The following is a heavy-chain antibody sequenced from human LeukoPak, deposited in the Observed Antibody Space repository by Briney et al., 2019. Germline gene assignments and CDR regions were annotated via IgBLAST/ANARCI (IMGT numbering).Heavy chain of an antibody. Sequence: KASETLSLTCTVSGVSISGSSYYWGWIRQPPGKGLEWIGSIYYSGSTYYNPSLKSRVTISVDTSKNRFSLKLTSVTAADTAVYYCARQTGSGLFILPGGQGTLVTVSS. CDR3: ARQTGSGLFILP. V-gene: IGHV4-39*01. CDR2: IYYSGST. J-gene: IGHJ4*02. D-gene: IGHD3/OR15-3a*01. CDR1: GVSISGSSYY.